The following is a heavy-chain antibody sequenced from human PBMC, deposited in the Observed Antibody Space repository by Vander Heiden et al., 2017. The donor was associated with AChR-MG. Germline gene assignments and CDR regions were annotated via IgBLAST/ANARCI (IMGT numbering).Heavy chain of an antibody. J-gene: IGHJ6*02. CDR3: ARALSSGWDNYYYYYGMDV. Sequence: QVQLVQSGAEVKKPGASVKASCKASGYTFTGHHMHWGRQAPGQGLEWMGWINPNSGGTNYAQKFQGRVTMTRDTSISTAYMELSRLRSDDTAVYYCARALSSGWDNYYYYYGMDVWGQGTTVTVSS. CDR1: GYTFTGHH. CDR2: INPNSGGT. D-gene: IGHD6-19*01. V-gene: IGHV1-2*02.